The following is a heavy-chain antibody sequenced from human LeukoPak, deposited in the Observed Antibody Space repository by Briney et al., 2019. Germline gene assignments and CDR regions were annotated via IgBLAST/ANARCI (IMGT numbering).Heavy chain of an antibody. CDR1: GGSISSYY. J-gene: IGHJ4*02. CDR3: ARAPDGYPDAFDY. Sequence: PSETLSLTCTVSGGSISSYYWSWIRQPPGKGLEWIGYIYYSGSTNYNPSLKSRVTISVDTSKNQFSLKLSSVTAADTAVYYCARAPDGYPDAFDYWGQGTLVTVSS. V-gene: IGHV4-59*01. CDR2: IYYSGST. D-gene: IGHD5-24*01.